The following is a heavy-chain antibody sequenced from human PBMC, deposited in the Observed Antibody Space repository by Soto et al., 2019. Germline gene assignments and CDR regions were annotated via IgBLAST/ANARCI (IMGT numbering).Heavy chain of an antibody. CDR1: GGTFSSYT. D-gene: IGHD2-21*02. CDR2: IIPILGIA. J-gene: IGHJ4*02. V-gene: IGHV1-69*08. CDR3: ARETPPYCGGDCYSDY. Sequence: QVQLVQSGAEVKKPGSSVKVSCKASGGTFSSYTISWVRQAPGQGLEWMGRIIPILGIANYAQKFQGRVTITADKATSTAYMEQSSLRSEDTAVYYCARETPPYCGGDCYSDYWGQGTLVTVSS.